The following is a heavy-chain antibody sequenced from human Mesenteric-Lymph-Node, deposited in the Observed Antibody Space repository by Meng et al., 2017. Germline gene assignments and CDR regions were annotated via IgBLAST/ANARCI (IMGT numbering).Heavy chain of an antibody. D-gene: IGHD4-17*01. CDR2: ISSSGSTI. CDR3: AKDKDAVTTGGAYYFDY. CDR1: GFTFSSYE. Sequence: GESLKISCAASGFTFSSYEMNWVRQAPGKGLEWVSYISSSGSTIYYADSVKGRFTISRDNSKNTLYLQMNSLRAEDTAVYYCAKDKDAVTTGGAYYFDYWGQGTLVTVSS. J-gene: IGHJ4*02. V-gene: IGHV3-48*03.